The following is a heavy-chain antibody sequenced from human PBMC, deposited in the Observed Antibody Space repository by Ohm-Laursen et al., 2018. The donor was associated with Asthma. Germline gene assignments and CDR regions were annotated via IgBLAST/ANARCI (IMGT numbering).Heavy chain of an antibody. V-gene: IGHV1-18*01. J-gene: IGHJ5*02. D-gene: IGHD3-22*01. CDR3: ARVRGYYYDSSGYYGWYFDP. CDR1: GGTFRRYA. Sequence: GATVKISCKAPGGTFRRYAINWVRQAPVQGLEWMGWISAYNGNTNYAQKLQGRVTMTTDTSTSTAYMELRSLRSDDTAVYYCARVRGYYYDSSGYYGWYFDPWGQGTLVTVSS. CDR2: ISAYNGNT.